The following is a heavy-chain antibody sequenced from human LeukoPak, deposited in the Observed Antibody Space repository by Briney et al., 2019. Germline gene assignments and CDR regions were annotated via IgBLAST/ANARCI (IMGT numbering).Heavy chain of an antibody. CDR2: INSDGSST. CDR3: ATDFWSGPPPDY. D-gene: IGHD3-3*01. Sequence: GGSLRLSCAASGFTFSSYWMHWVRQAPGKGLVWFSRINSDGSSTSYADSVKGRFTISRDNAKNTLYLQMNSLRAEDTAVYYCATDFWSGPPPDYWGQGTLVTVSS. J-gene: IGHJ4*02. CDR1: GFTFSSYW. V-gene: IGHV3-74*01.